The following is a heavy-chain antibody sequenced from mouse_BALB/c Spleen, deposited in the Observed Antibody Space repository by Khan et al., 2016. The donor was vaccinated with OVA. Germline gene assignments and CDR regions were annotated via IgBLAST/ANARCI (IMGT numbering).Heavy chain of an antibody. D-gene: IGHD1-1*01. CDR2: IGPGSSNT. Sequence: DLVKPVTSVKLSCKASGYTFTSYWINWIKQRPGQGLEWIGRIGPGSSNTYYSEMFKGKAALTVDTSSTTAYIQLSSLSSEDSAVYFCARENYYGRTYYAMDYWGQGTSVTVSS. V-gene: IGHV1S41*01. J-gene: IGHJ4*01. CDR1: GYTFTSYW. CDR3: ARENYYGRTYYAMDY.